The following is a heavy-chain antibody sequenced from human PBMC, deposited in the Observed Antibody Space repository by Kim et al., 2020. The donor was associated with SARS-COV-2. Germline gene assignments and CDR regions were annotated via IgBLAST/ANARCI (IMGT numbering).Heavy chain of an antibody. Sequence: SVKGRFTISRDNSKNTLYMQMNGLRAEDTAVYYCAKDLFTTYYYYYGMDVWGQGTTVTVSS. D-gene: IGHD3-22*01. CDR3: AKDLFTTYYYYYGMDV. V-gene: IGHV3-30*02. J-gene: IGHJ6*02.